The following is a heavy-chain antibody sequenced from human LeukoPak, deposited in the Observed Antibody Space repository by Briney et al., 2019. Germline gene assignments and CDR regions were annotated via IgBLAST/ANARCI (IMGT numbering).Heavy chain of an antibody. CDR1: GFTVSSNY. D-gene: IGHD5-18*01. Sequence: PGGSLRLSCAASGFTVSSNYMSWVRQAPGKGLEWVSAISGSGGSTYYADSVKGRFTISRDNSKNTLYLQMNSLRAEDTAVYYCAKDRGRTWIQLWLLGSDYWGQGTLVTVSS. J-gene: IGHJ4*02. CDR2: ISGSGGST. V-gene: IGHV3-23*01. CDR3: AKDRGRTWIQLWLLGSDY.